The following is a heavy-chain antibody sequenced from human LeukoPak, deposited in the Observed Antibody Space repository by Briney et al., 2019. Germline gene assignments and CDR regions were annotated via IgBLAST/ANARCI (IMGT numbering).Heavy chain of an antibody. CDR3: AKGNDIGGYYYPHFDY. D-gene: IGHD3-22*01. CDR1: GFTFSSYS. Sequence: GGSLRLSCAASGFTFSSYSMHWVRQAPGKGLEWVAVISSDGNNKNYVDSVKGRFTFSRDNSKNTLYLQMNSLRAEDTAVYYCAKGNDIGGYYYPHFDYWGQGTLVTVSS. V-gene: IGHV3-30*18. J-gene: IGHJ4*02. CDR2: ISSDGNNK.